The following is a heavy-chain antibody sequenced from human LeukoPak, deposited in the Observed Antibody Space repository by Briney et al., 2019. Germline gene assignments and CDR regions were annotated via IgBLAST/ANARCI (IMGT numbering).Heavy chain of an antibody. CDR1: GFTFSSYG. V-gene: IGHV3-30*18. D-gene: IGHD3-22*01. CDR2: ISYDGSNK. CDR3: AKNYFDRSGYVY. J-gene: IGHJ4*02. Sequence: GGSLRLSCAASGFTFSSYGMHWVRQAPGKGLEWVAVISYDGSNKYYADSVKGRFTISRDNSKNTLYLQMDSLRAEDTAVYYCAKNYFDRSGYVYWGQGTLVTVSS.